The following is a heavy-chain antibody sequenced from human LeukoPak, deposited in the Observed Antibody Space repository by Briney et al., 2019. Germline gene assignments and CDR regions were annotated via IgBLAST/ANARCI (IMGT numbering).Heavy chain of an antibody. CDR3: ARQVAENWFDP. CDR1: GGSISSYH. V-gene: IGHV4-4*09. CDR2: IYTSGST. D-gene: IGHD5-12*01. J-gene: IGHJ5*02. Sequence: SETLSLTCTVSGGSISSYHWSWIRQPPGKGLEWIGYIYTSGSTNYNPSLKSRVTISVDTSKNQFSLKLSSVTAADTAVYYCARQVAENWFDPWGQGTLVTVSS.